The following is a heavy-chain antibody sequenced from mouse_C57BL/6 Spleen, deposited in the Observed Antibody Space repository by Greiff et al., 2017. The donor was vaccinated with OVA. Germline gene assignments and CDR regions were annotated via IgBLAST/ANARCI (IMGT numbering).Heavy chain of an antibody. Sequence: QVQLQQSGAELVKPGASVKISCKASGYAFSSYWMNWVKQRPGRGLEWIGQIFPGDGDTTYNGKFKGKATLTADKSSSTAYMQLSSLTSEDSAVYFCAGISSSAWFAYWGQGTLVTVSA. D-gene: IGHD1-1*01. CDR2: IFPGDGDT. J-gene: IGHJ3*01. CDR3: AGISSSAWFAY. V-gene: IGHV1-80*01. CDR1: GYAFSSYW.